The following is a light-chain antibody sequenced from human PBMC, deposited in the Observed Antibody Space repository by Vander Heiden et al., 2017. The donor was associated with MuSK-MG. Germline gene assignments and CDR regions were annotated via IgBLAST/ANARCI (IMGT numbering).Light chain of an antibody. Sequence: SPSALSASVGDRVTITCRASQSIRDWLAWYQQKPGKAPKLLIYKASSLESGVPSRFSGSGSGTEFTLTISSLQPDDFATYCCQQDDSYPLTFGGGTKVDIK. CDR1: QSIRDW. V-gene: IGKV1-5*03. J-gene: IGKJ4*01. CDR3: QQDDSYPLT. CDR2: KAS.